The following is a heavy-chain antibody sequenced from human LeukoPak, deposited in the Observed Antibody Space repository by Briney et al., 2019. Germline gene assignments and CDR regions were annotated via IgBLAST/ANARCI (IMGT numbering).Heavy chain of an antibody. J-gene: IGHJ4*02. CDR1: GFTFRTYG. D-gene: IGHD3/OR15-3a*01. CDR3: ARHKDWTFDY. V-gene: IGHV3-33*08. Sequence: GGSLRLSCAASGFTFRTYGMHWVRQAPGKGLEWVAVIWYDGSNKYYADSVKGRFTISRDISKNTLYLQMNSLRAEDTAVYYCARHKDWTFDYWGQGTLVTVSS. CDR2: IWYDGSNK.